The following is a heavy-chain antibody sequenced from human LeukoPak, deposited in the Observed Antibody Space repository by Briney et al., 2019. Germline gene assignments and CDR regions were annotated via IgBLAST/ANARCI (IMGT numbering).Heavy chain of an antibody. D-gene: IGHD2-2*01. CDR3: AREYCSGTSCYGYFDY. CDR1: GFTFSSYW. Sequence: GGSLRLSCATSGFTFSSYWMSWVRRAPGKVLEWVANIKQDGSQIFYVDSVKGRFTISRDTAKNSLSLQMNSLRAEDTAVYYCAREYCSGTSCYGYFDYWGQGTLVTVSS. J-gene: IGHJ4*02. CDR2: IKQDGSQI. V-gene: IGHV3-7*01.